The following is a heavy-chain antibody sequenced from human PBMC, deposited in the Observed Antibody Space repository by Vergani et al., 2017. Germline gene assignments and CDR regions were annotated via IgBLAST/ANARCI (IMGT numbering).Heavy chain of an antibody. J-gene: IGHJ6*03. CDR2: ISAYNGNT. CDR3: ARGDCTNGVCYLPYYYYYMDV. V-gene: IGHV1-18*01. D-gene: IGHD2-8*01. Sequence: QVQLVQSGAEVKKPGASVKVSCKASGYTFTSYGISWVRQAPGQGLEWMGWISAYNGNTNYAQKLQGRVTMTTDTSTSTAYMELRSLRSDDTAVYYCARGDCTNGVCYLPYYYYYMDVWGKGTTVTVSS. CDR1: GYTFTSYG.